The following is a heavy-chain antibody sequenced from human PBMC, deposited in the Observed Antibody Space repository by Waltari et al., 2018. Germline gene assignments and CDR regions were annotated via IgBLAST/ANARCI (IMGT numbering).Heavy chain of an antibody. Sequence: QVQLVQSGAEVKKPGASVKISCKASGYTFTAYHMHWVRQAPGQGLEWMEGGNPKGGSTRLSQKFEGRVTMTSATSIKTAYMELGTLRSDDTAVYYCAREGGGSTWFDYWSQGTLVTVSS. CDR3: AREGGGSTWFDY. J-gene: IGHJ4*02. CDR1: GYTFTAYH. CDR2: GNPKGGST. D-gene: IGHD6-13*01. V-gene: IGHV1-2*02.